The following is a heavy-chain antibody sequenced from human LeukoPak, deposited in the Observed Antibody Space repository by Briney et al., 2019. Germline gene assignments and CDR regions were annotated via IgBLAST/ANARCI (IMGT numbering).Heavy chain of an antibody. Sequence: PGASVKVSCKASGYTFTSYGISWVRQAPGQGLEWMGWISAYNGNTNYAQKLQGRVTMTTDTSTSTAYMELRSLRSDDTVVYYCARDGKYCSSTSCYSPMDYWGQGTLVTVSS. CDR1: GYTFTSYG. CDR2: ISAYNGNT. J-gene: IGHJ4*02. CDR3: ARDGKYCSSTSCYSPMDY. V-gene: IGHV1-18*01. D-gene: IGHD2-2*01.